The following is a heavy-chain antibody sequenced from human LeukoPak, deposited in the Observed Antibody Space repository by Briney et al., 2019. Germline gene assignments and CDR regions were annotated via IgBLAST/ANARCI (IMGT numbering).Heavy chain of an antibody. D-gene: IGHD1-14*01. CDR3: ARGGMAHQSFDY. J-gene: IGHJ4*02. CDR1: GFSFSSYW. V-gene: IGHV3-7*01. Sequence: GESLRLSCAASGFSFSSYWMTWVRQAPGKGLEWVANIQQDSSNKYYIDSVEGRFTISRDNAKNSLYLQMTSLRVEDTAVYYCARGGMAHQSFDYWGQGTLVTVSS. CDR2: IQQDSSNK.